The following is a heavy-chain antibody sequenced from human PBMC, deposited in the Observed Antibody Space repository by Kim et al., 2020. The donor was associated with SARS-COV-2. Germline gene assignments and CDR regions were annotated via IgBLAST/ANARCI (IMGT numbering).Heavy chain of an antibody. D-gene: IGHD3-22*01. CDR3: ARDLSGYYDSSGYPGY. CDR2: ISAYNGNT. CDR1: GYTFTSYG. J-gene: IGHJ4*02. Sequence: ASVKVSCKASGYTFTSYGISWVRQAPGQGLEWMGWISAYNGNTNYAQKLQGRVTMTTDTSTSTAYMELRSLRSDDTAVYYCARDLSGYYDSSGYPGYWGQGTLVTVSS. V-gene: IGHV1-18*01.